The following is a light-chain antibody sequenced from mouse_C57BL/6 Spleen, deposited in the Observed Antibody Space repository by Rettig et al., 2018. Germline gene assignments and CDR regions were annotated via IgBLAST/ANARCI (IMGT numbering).Light chain of an antibody. V-gene: IGKV12-46*01. CDR3: QHYWGTPRT. CDR1: ENIHSN. CDR2: AAT. Sequence: DIQMTQSPDSLSVSVGETVTITCRASENIHSNLAWYQEKQGKSPQLLVYAATNLAEGVPSRFSGSGSGTQYSLKISSLQSEDFGSYYCQHYWGTPRTFGGGTKLEIK. J-gene: IGKJ1*01.